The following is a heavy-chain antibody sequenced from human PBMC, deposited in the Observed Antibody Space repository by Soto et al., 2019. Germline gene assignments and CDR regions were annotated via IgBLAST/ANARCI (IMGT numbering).Heavy chain of an antibody. J-gene: IGHJ6*02. V-gene: IGHV4-59*01. D-gene: IGHD3-22*01. CDR1: GGSISSYY. CDR2: IYYSGST. CDR3: ARDAPSYYYDSRYYYYGMDV. Sequence: SETLSLTCTVSGGSISSYYWSWVRQPPGKGLEWIGYIYYSGSTNYNPSLKSRVTISVDTSKNQFSLKLSSVTAADTAVYYCARDAPSYYYDSRYYYYGMDVWGQGTTVTVSS.